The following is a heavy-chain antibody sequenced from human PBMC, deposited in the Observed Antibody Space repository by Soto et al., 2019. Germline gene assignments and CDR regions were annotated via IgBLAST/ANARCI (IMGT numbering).Heavy chain of an antibody. J-gene: IGHJ4*02. V-gene: IGHV3-74*01. CDR1: GFTISSYC. D-gene: IGHD6-13*01. CDR2: INSDGSTT. Sequence: EVQLVDSRGGLVQPGGSLRLSCAASGFTISSYCMHWVRQAPGKGLVWVSRINSDGSTTSYADSVKGRFTISRDNAKNTLYLKMNSLRAEDTAVYYCARGPPYSSPDYWGQGTLVTVCS. CDR3: ARGPPYSSPDY.